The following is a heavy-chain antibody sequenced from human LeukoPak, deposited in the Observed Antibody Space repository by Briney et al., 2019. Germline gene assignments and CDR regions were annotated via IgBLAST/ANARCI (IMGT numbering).Heavy chain of an antibody. CDR2: ISGSGGTT. Sequence: TGGSLRLSCAASGFTFSSYAMSWVRQAPGKGLEWVSAISGSGGTTYYADSVKGRFTISRDNSKNTLYLQMNSLRAEDTAVYYCAKSATGTTSNWFDLWGQGTLVTVSS. CDR1: GFTFSSYA. D-gene: IGHD1-1*01. CDR3: AKSATGTTSNWFDL. J-gene: IGHJ5*02. V-gene: IGHV3-23*01.